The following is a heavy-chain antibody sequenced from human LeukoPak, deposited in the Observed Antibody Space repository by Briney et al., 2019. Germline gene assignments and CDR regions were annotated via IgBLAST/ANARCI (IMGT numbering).Heavy chain of an antibody. V-gene: IGHV1-46*01. CDR3: ARDRSYYYDSSGSQRALGAFDI. CDR2: INPSGGST. CDR1: GYTFTSYY. J-gene: IGHJ3*02. D-gene: IGHD3-22*01. Sequence: ASVKVSCKASGYTFTSYYMHWVRQAPGQGLEWMGIINPSGGSTSYAQKFQGRVTMTRDTSTSTVYMELSSLRSEDTAVYYCARDRSYYYDSSGSQRALGAFDIWGQGTMVTVSS.